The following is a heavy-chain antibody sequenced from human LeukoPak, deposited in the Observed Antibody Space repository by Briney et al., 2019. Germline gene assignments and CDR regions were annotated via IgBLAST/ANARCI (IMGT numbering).Heavy chain of an antibody. CDR1: GYTFTGYY. D-gene: IGHD2-8*01. CDR3: ARDRTPEMEDAFDI. V-gene: IGHV1-2*02. CDR2: INGNTGGT. Sequence: GASVKVSCKASGYTFTGYYIQWVRQAPGQGLEWMGWINGNTGGTNYAQKFQGRVTMTRDTSISTAYMELSRLRSDDTAVYYCARDRTPEMEDAFDIWGQGTMVTVSS. J-gene: IGHJ3*02.